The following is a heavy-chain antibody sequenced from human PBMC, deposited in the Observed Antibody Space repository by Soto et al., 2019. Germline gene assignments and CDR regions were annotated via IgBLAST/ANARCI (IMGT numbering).Heavy chain of an antibody. CDR2: ISGSGGST. J-gene: IGHJ3*02. CDR3: EKVPYYDQDRGTFDI. V-gene: IGHV3-23*01. CDR1: GFTFSSYA. Sequence: EVQLLESGGGLVQPGGSLRLSCAASGFTFSSYAMSWVRQAPGKGLEWVSAISGSGGSTYYADSVKGRFTISRDNSKNTLYLQLKSMRAEDTDVSYYEKVPYYDQDRGTFDIWGQGTMVTVSS. D-gene: IGHD3-22*01.